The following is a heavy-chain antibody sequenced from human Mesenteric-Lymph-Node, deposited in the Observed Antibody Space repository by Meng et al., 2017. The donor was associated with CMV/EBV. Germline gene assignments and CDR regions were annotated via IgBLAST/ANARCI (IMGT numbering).Heavy chain of an antibody. D-gene: IGHD3-3*01. CDR3: AKKYYDFWSGFEYFDH. Sequence: GGSLRLSCAASAFTFSSYAIHWVRQVPGKGLEWVAVTSYDGSNKYYADYVKGRFTISRDNSKNTLYMQMNSLRAEDTAVYYCAKKYYDFWSGFEYFDHWGQGTLVTVSS. CDR1: AFTFSSYA. J-gene: IGHJ4*02. V-gene: IGHV3-30*04. CDR2: TSYDGSNK.